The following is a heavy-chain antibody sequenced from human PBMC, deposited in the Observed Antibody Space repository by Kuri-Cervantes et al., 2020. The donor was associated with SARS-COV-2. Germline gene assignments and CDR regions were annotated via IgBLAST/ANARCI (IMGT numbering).Heavy chain of an antibody. Sequence: GESLKISCAASGFTFSSYEMNWVRQAPGKGLEWVSYISSSGGTYMQYADSVKGRFTISRDNAKKSLYLEMNSLRAEDTAVYYCARQGYCSGGSCYSGAMDVWGQGTTVTVSS. CDR1: GFTFSSYE. CDR3: ARQGYCSGGSCYSGAMDV. D-gene: IGHD2-15*01. V-gene: IGHV3-48*03. J-gene: IGHJ6*02. CDR2: ISSSGGTYM.